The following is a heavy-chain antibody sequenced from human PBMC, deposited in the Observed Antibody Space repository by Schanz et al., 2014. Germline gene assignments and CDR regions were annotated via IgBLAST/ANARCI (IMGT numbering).Heavy chain of an antibody. D-gene: IGHD2-8*01. CDR3: TTDNGHFAFDF. CDR1: GFTLSNYA. Sequence: DVQLLESGGGLIQPGGSLRLSCAASGFTLSNYAMSWVRQAPGKGLEWVSLISDSGDTAYYADSVKGRFTISRDNSKNTLFLQMNSLETEDTAVYYCTTDNGHFAFDFWGQGTMVTVSS. J-gene: IGHJ3*01. V-gene: IGHV3-23*01. CDR2: ISDSGDTA.